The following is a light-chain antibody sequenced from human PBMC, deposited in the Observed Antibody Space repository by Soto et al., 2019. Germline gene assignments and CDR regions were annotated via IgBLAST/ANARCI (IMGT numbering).Light chain of an antibody. CDR2: AAT. Sequence: EIVLTQSPATLSLSPGERATLSCSASQSVSSYLAWYQQKPGQAPRLLISAATNRATGIPARFSGSGSRTDFTLTISSLEPEDFAVYYCQQRTNWPLLFTFGPGTKVDIK. CDR1: QSVSSY. V-gene: IGKV3-11*01. CDR3: QQRTNWPLLFT. J-gene: IGKJ3*01.